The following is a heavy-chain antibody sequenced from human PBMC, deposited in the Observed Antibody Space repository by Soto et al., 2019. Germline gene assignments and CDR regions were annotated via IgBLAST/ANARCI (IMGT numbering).Heavy chain of an antibody. Sequence: HPGGSLRLSCAASGLIFSNYRMHWVRQAPGKGLVWVSCISTDGSITNYADSVKGRFTVSRDNAKNTLYLQMNSLRAEDTALYYCARDTDGLQYWGQGTMVTVSS. J-gene: IGHJ4*02. V-gene: IGHV3-74*01. CDR1: GLIFSNYR. CDR3: ARDTDGLQY. CDR2: ISTDGSIT.